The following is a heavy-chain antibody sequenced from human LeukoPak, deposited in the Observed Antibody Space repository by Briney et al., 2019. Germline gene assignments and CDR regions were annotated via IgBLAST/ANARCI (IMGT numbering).Heavy chain of an antibody. CDR1: GGSISSYY. D-gene: IGHD3-22*01. CDR2: IYHSGST. V-gene: IGHV4-59*08. Sequence: SETLSLTCTVSGGSISSYYWSWIRQPPGKGLEWIGSIYHSGSTYYNPSLKSRVTISVDTSKNQFSLKLSSVTAADTAVYYCARSHYYDSSGYFDYWGQGTLVTVSS. CDR3: ARSHYYDSSGYFDY. J-gene: IGHJ4*02.